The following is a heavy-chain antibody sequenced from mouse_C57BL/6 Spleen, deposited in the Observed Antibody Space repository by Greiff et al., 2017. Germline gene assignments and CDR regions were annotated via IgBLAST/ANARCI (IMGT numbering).Heavy chain of an antibody. CDR2: IYPGSGST. Sequence: QVQLQQPGAELVKPGASVKMSCKASGYTFTSYWITWVKQRPGQGLEWIGDIYPGSGSTNYNEKFKSKATLTVDKSSRTAYLQLSSLTSDDSAVYYCASSYDGYHYAMDYWGQGTSVTVSS. CDR3: ASSYDGYHYAMDY. V-gene: IGHV1-55*01. J-gene: IGHJ4*01. D-gene: IGHD2-3*01. CDR1: GYTFTSYW.